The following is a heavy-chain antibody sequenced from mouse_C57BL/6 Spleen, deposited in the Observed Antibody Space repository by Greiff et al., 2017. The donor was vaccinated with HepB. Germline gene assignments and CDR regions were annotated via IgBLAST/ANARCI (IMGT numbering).Heavy chain of an antibody. CDR1: GYTFTSYW. J-gene: IGHJ2*01. V-gene: IGHV1-50*01. CDR3: ARRGITTVVARY. D-gene: IGHD1-1*01. Sequence: VQLQQPGAELVKPGASVKLSCKASGYTFTSYWMQWVKQRPGQGLEWIGEIDPSDSYTNYNQKFKGKATLTVDTSSSTAYMQLSSLTSEDSAVYYCARRGITTVVARYWGQGTTLTVSS. CDR2: IDPSDSYT.